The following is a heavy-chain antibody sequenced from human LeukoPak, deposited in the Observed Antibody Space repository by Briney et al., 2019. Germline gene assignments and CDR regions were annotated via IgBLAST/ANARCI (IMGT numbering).Heavy chain of an antibody. Sequence: PSETLSLTCTVSGGSFIGLFWSWIRQPPGRGLEWFGYIYDSGNTKYNPSLNSRVTISVDTSKDQFSLNLTSVNIADTAVYYCARGALGHPRPGWFDPWGQGILVTVSS. CDR1: GGSFIGLF. CDR3: ARGALGHPRPGWFDP. V-gene: IGHV4-59*11. CDR2: IYDSGNT. J-gene: IGHJ5*02. D-gene: IGHD6-6*01.